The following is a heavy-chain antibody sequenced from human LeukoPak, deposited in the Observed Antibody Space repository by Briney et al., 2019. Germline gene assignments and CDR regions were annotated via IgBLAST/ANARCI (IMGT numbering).Heavy chain of an antibody. CDR3: ARGGIVGATTFDFHY. CDR2: INHSGST. J-gene: IGHJ4*02. Sequence: SETLSLTCAVYGGSFSGYYWSWIRQPPAKGLEWIGEINHSGSTNYNPSLKSRVTISVDTSKNQFSLKLSSVTAADTAVYYCARGGIVGATTFDFHYWGQGTLVTVSS. V-gene: IGHV4-34*01. CDR1: GGSFSGYY. D-gene: IGHD1-26*01.